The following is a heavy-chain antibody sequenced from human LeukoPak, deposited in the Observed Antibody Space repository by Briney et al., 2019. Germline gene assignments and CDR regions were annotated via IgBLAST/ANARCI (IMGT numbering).Heavy chain of an antibody. CDR1: GYTFTGYY. CDR2: INPNSGGT. Sequence: ASVKVSCKASGYTFTGYYMHWVRQAPGQGLEWMGWINPNSGGTNYAQKFQGRVTMTRGTSISTAYMELSRLRSDDTAVYYCARRSYCSSTSCRTSFDYWGQGTLVTVSS. J-gene: IGHJ4*02. D-gene: IGHD2-2*01. V-gene: IGHV1-2*02. CDR3: ARRSYCSSTSCRTSFDY.